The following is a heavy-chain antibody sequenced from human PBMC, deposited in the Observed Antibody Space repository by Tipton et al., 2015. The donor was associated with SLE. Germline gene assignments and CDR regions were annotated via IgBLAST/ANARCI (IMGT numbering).Heavy chain of an antibody. V-gene: IGHV3-30*03. Sequence: SLRLSCTASGFTLSSYGMHWVRQAPGKGLEWVAVMSYDGSNEYYEESVKGRFTISRDNSKNTLYLQMNSLRAEDTAVYYCASGYYGHYYGMDVWGQGTTVTVSS. CDR2: MSYDGSNE. CDR1: GFTLSSYG. D-gene: IGHD3-3*01. CDR3: ASGYYGHYYGMDV. J-gene: IGHJ6*02.